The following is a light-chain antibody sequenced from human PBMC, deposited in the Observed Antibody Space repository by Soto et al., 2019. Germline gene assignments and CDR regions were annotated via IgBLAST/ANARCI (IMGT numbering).Light chain of an antibody. CDR3: QQYDTFPVT. CDR2: DAF. Sequence: DIQMTQSPSSLSASVGDRVTITCQASQDINSYLSWYQQRPGKAPKLLIYDAFTLETGVPSRFSGSGSGTDFSFTISSLQPEDFATYYCQQYDTFPVTFGQGTRLEIK. CDR1: QDINSY. J-gene: IGKJ5*01. V-gene: IGKV1-33*01.